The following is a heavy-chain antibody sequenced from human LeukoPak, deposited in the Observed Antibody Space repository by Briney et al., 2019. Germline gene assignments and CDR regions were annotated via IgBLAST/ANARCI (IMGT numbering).Heavy chain of an antibody. Sequence: SETLSLTCAVYGGSFSGYYWSWIRQPPGKGLEWIGEINHSGSTNYNPSLKSRVTISVDTSKNQFSLKLSSVTAADTAVYYCARGATVTSGTFDYWGQGTLVTVSS. CDR3: ARGATVTSGTFDY. CDR1: GGSFSGYY. V-gene: IGHV4-34*01. CDR2: INHSGST. D-gene: IGHD4-17*01. J-gene: IGHJ4*02.